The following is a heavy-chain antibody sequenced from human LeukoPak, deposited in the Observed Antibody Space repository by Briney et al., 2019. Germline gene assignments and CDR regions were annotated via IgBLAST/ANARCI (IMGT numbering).Heavy chain of an antibody. Sequence: SVKVSCKASGGTFSSYAISWVRQAPGQGLEWMGRIIPILGIANYAQKFQGRVTITADKSTSTAYMELSSLRSEDTAVYYCARGQAGGGSYYYGMDVWGQGTTVTVSS. CDR1: GGTFSSYA. CDR3: ARGQAGGGSYYYGMDV. CDR2: IIPILGIA. J-gene: IGHJ6*02. V-gene: IGHV1-69*04. D-gene: IGHD2-15*01.